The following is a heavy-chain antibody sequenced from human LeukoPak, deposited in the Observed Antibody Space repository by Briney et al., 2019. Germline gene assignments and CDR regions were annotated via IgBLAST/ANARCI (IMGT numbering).Heavy chain of an antibody. CDR3: ARELMYSGSYGDVDYYFDY. CDR1: GGTFSSYA. CDR2: IIPIFGTA. J-gene: IGHJ4*02. D-gene: IGHD1-26*01. V-gene: IGHV1-69*01. Sequence: GASVKVSCKASGGTFSSYAISWVRQAPGQGLEWMGGIIPIFGTANYAQKFQGRVTITADESTSTAYMELSSLRSEDTAVYYCARELMYSGSYGDVDYYFDYWGQGTLVTVSS.